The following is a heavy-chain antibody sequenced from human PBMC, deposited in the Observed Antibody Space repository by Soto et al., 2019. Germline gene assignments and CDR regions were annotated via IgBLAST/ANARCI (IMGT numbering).Heavy chain of an antibody. CDR1: GFTFSNYG. Sequence: ESGGGVVQPGTSLRLSCVATGFTFSNYGIHWVRQAPGRGLEWVAVIWHDGSQKYLADSVRGRFTISRDNSKNTVYLQMNSLSVEDTAVYYCEGRDDPFHVWGQGTMVTVSS. J-gene: IGHJ3*01. CDR2: IWHDGSQK. CDR3: EGRDDPFHV. V-gene: IGHV3-33*01.